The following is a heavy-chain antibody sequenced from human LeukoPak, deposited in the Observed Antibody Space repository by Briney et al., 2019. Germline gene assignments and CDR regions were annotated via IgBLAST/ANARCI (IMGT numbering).Heavy chain of an antibody. CDR1: GFPFNKYA. CDR3: VKRAEDSSGYYLYYFDY. D-gene: IGHD3-22*01. Sequence: PGGSLRLSCAASGFPFNKYAMSWVRQAPGKGLEWVSSISAATGTTYYAGSVRGRFSISRDNPQNTLYLQMNSLRAEDTAVYYCVKRAEDSSGYYLYYFDYWGQGTLVTVSS. CDR2: ISAATGTT. J-gene: IGHJ4*02. V-gene: IGHV3-23*01.